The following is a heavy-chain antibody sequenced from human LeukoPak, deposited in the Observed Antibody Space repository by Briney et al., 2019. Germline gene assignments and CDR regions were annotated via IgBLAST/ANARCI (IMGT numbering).Heavy chain of an antibody. D-gene: IGHD2-15*01. CDR3: AREVVADPFDY. V-gene: IGHV1-69*04. CDR1: GGTFSSYT. Sequence: SVKVSCKASGGTFSSYTISWVRQAPGQGLEWMGRIIPILGIANYAQKFQGRVTITADKSTSTAYMKLSSLRSEDTAVYYCAREVVADPFDYWGQGTLVTVSS. CDR2: IIPILGIA. J-gene: IGHJ4*02.